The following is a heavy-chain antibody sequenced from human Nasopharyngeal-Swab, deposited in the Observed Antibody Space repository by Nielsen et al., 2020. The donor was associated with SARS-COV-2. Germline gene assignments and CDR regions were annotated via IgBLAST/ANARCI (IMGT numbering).Heavy chain of an antibody. CDR2: INAGNGNT. V-gene: IGHV1-3*01. CDR3: ARDSPSLDDAFDI. Sequence: ASVKVSCKASGYTFTSYAMHWVRQAPGQRLEWMGWINAGNGNTKYSQKFQGRVTITRDTSASTAYMELGSLRSEDTAVYYCARDSPSLDDAFDIWGQGTMVTVSS. J-gene: IGHJ3*02. D-gene: IGHD6-6*01. CDR1: GYTFTSYA.